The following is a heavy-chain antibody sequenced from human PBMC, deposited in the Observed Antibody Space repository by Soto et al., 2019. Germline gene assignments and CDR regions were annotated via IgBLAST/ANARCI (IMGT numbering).Heavy chain of an antibody. Sequence: SGPTLVHPTQPLTLTCTFSGFSLSTSGVGVGWIRQPPGKALEWLALIYWDDDKRYSPILKSRLTITKDTTKNQVVLTMTNMDPVDTATYYCAHIVVPAAKPPDAFDIWGQGTMVTVSS. CDR2: IYWDDDK. J-gene: IGHJ3*02. V-gene: IGHV2-5*02. D-gene: IGHD2-2*01. CDR3: AHIVVPAAKPPDAFDI. CDR1: GFSLSTSGVG.